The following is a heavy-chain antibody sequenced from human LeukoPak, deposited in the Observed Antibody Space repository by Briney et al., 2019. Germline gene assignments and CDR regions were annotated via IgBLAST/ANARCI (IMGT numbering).Heavy chain of an antibody. J-gene: IGHJ4*02. CDR2: IYYSGST. CDR1: GGSISSGDYY. Sequence: KPSQTLSLTCTVSGGSISSGDYYWSWIRQPPGKGLEWIGYIYYSGSTYYNPSLKSRVTISVDTFKNQFSLKLSSVTAADTAVYYCARQLWSPYYFDYWGQGTLVTVSS. V-gene: IGHV4-30-4*01. CDR3: ARQLWSPYYFDY. D-gene: IGHD5-18*01.